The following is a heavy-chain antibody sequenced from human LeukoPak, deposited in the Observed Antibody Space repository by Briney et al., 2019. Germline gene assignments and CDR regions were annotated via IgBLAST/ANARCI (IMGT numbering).Heavy chain of an antibody. V-gene: IGHV4-34*01. D-gene: IGHD3-10*01. Sequence: PGGSLRLSCAASGLTFTDAWMTWVRQPPGKGLEWIGEINHSGSTNYNPSLKSRVTISVDTSKDQFSLKLSSVTAADTAVYYCARWAGDYYGSGSPSFDYWGQGTLVTVSS. CDR1: GLTFTDAW. CDR2: INHSGST. J-gene: IGHJ4*02. CDR3: ARWAGDYYGSGSPSFDY.